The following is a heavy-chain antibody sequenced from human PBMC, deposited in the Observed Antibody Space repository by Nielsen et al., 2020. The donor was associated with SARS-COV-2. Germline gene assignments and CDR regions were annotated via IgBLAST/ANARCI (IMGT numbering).Heavy chain of an antibody. CDR3: ARGEGWLAPDAFDI. CDR1: GGTFSSYA. V-gene: IGHV1-69*13. D-gene: IGHD6-19*01. Sequence: SVKVSCKASGGTFSSYAISWVRQAPGQGLEWMGGIIPIFGTANYAQKFQGRVTITADESTSTAYMELSSLRSEDTAVYYCARGEGWLAPDAFDIWGQGTMVTVPS. CDR2: IIPIFGTA. J-gene: IGHJ3*02.